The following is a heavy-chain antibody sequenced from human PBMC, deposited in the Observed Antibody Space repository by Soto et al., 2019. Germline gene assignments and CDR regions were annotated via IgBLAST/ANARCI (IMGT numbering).Heavy chain of an antibody. V-gene: IGHV3-23*01. J-gene: IGHJ4*02. CDR2: ISGRGGRA. Sequence: GGSLRLSCAASGFSFSSYALNWVRQAPGKGLGWVSTISGRGGRAYYADSVKGRFTISRDNSKNALYLQLDSLRAEDTAVYYCARESEDLSSNLDYWGQGTLVTVSS. CDR3: ARESEDLSSNLDY. CDR1: GFSFSSYA.